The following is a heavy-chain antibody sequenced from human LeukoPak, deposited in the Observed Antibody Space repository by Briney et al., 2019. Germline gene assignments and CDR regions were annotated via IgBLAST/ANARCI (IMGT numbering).Heavy chain of an antibody. CDR2: IYNSGST. V-gene: IGHV4-61*01. CDR1: GGSISSGSYY. J-gene: IGHJ4*02. CDR3: ARRRASGFGELLDY. D-gene: IGHD3-10*01. Sequence: SETLSLTCTVSGGSISSGSYYWTWIRQSPGKGLEWIGYIYNSGSTNYNPSLKSRVTISVDTSKNQFSLKLSSMTAADTAVYYCARRRASGFGELLDYWGQGTLVTVSS.